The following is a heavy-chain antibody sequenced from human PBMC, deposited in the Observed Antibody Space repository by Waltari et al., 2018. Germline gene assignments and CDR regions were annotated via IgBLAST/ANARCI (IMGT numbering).Heavy chain of an antibody. CDR3: AKIDPRYYDFWSGDHDY. Sequence: EVQLLESGGGLVQPGGSLRLSCAASGFTFSSYAMSWVHQAPGKGLEWVSAISGSGGSTYYADSVKGRFTISRDNSKNTLYLQMNSLRAEDTAVYYCAKIDPRYYDFWSGDHDYWGQGTLVTVSS. CDR1: GFTFSSYA. J-gene: IGHJ4*02. CDR2: ISGSGGST. D-gene: IGHD3-3*01. V-gene: IGHV3-23*01.